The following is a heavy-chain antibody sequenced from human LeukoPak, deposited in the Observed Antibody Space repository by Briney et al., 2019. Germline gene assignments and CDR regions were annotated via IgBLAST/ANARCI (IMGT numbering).Heavy chain of an antibody. CDR2: ISSSTSYI. D-gene: IGHD3-22*01. CDR1: GFIFSTYS. Sequence: GGSLRLSCAASGFIFSTYSMNWVRQAPGKGLEWVSSISSSTSYIYYADSVKGRFTISRDNAKNSLYLQMNSLRPEDTAVYYCARHSSGYYYDQDYWGQGTLVTVSS. CDR3: ARHSSGYYYDQDY. V-gene: IGHV3-21*01. J-gene: IGHJ4*02.